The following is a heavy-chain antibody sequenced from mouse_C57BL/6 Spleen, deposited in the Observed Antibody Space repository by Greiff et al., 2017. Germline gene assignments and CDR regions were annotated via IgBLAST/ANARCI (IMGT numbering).Heavy chain of an antibody. CDR1: GFTFSSYG. CDR3: ARHGGNPYWYFDV. Sequence: EVQLQQSGGDLVKPGGSLKLSCAASGFTFSSYGMSWVRQTPDKRLEWVATISSGGSYTYYPDSVKGRFTISRDNAKNTLYLQMSSLKSEDTAMYYCARHGGNPYWYFDVWGTGTTVTVSS. D-gene: IGHD2-1*01. CDR2: ISSGGSYT. V-gene: IGHV5-6*01. J-gene: IGHJ1*03.